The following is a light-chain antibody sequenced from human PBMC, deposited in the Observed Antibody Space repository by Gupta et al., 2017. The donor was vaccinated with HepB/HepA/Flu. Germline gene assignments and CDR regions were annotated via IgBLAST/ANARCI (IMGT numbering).Light chain of an antibody. CDR1: QGIRKY. CDR2: AAS. J-gene: IGKJ1*01. V-gene: IGKV1-17*01. CDR3: QQQNSTPWA. Sequence: DVPMPPSPSFLTASVGYRVTITCRASQGIRKYLGWYQQKPGQAPKGLIYAASRVESGVPSRFSGSGSGTEFTLTISSRQPEDVAIYYCQQQNSTPWAFGRGTKVDIK.